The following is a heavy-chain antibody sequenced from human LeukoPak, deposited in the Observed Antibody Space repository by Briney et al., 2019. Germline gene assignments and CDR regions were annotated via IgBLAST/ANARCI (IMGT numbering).Heavy chain of an antibody. CDR3: ARAPRPYYFDY. CDR1: GFTFSSYE. Sequence: GGSLRLSCAASGFTFSSYEMNWVRQAPGKGLEWVSYISSSGSTIYYADSVKGRFTISRDNAKNSLYLQMNSLRAEDTAVYYCARAPRPYYFDYWGQGTLVTVSS. J-gene: IGHJ4*02. V-gene: IGHV3-48*03. CDR2: ISSSGSTI.